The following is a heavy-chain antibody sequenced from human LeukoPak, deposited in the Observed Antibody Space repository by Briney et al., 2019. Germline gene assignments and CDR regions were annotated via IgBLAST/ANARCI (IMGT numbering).Heavy chain of an antibody. D-gene: IGHD3-16*02. CDR1: GGSISSSSYY. J-gene: IGHJ4*02. CDR2: IYYSGST. Sequence: SETLSLTCTVSGGSISSSSYYWGWIRQPPGKGLEWIGSIYYSGSTYYNPSLKSRVTISVDTSKNQFSLKLSSVTAADTAVYYCARVSRDYVWGSYRLSYFDYWGQGTLVTVSS. CDR3: ARVSRDYVWGSYRLSYFDY. V-gene: IGHV4-39*07.